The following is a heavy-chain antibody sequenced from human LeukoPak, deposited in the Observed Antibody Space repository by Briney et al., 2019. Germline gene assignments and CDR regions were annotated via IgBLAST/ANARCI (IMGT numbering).Heavy chain of an antibody. J-gene: IGHJ3*02. Sequence: WGSLRLSCAASGVTFSSYSIRWVRQAPGKGLEWVAAISYGGANEYYAYSVNGRFTLSRDNTSNTLYMQMNSPRAESPGAYYSARESNNRYYYALDMWGQGTMVTVSS. D-gene: IGHD2/OR15-2a*01. CDR3: ARESNNRYYYALDM. CDR2: ISYGGANE. CDR1: GVTFSSYS. V-gene: IGHV3-30*04.